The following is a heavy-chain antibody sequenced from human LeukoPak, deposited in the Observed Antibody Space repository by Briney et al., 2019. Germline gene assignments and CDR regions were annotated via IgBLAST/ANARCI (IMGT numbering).Heavy chain of an antibody. CDR1: GYTFTDYY. Sequence: GASVKVSCKVSGYTFTDYYMHWVQRAPGKGLEWMGLVDPEDGETIYAEKFQGRVTITADTSTDTAYMELSSLRSEDTAVYYCATDLSSGPTVNYGMDVWGQGTTVTVSS. CDR2: VDPEDGET. V-gene: IGHV1-69-2*01. J-gene: IGHJ6*02. CDR3: ATDLSSGPTVNYGMDV. D-gene: IGHD3-22*01.